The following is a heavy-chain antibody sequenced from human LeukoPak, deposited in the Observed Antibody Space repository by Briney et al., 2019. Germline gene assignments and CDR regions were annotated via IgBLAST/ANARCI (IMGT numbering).Heavy chain of an antibody. CDR3: AREGYSYGHKLSFFDY. CDR2: ISYDGSNK. D-gene: IGHD5-18*01. J-gene: IGHJ4*02. CDR1: GFTFSSYA. V-gene: IGHV3-30-3*01. Sequence: GGPLRLSCAASGFTFSSYAMPWVRQAPGKGLEWVAVISYDGSNKYYADSVKGRFTISRDNSKNTLYLQMNSLRAEDTAVYYCAREGYSYGHKLSFFDYWGQGTLVTVSS.